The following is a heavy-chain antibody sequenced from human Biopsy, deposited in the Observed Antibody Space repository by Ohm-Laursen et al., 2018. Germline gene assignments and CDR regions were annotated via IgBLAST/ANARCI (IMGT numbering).Heavy chain of an antibody. CDR1: GFTFTAYW. V-gene: IGHV3-74*01. J-gene: IGHJ6*02. CDR2: IKSVGSWT. CDR3: VSFLKDLNMAV. Sequence: GSLRLSCAASGFTFTAYWMYWVRQVPGTGLVWVSHIKSVGSWTNYADSVKGRFIISRDNAKNTLYLQMNSLRAEDTAVYYCVSFLKDLNMAVWGQGTTVTVSS. D-gene: IGHD3-3*01.